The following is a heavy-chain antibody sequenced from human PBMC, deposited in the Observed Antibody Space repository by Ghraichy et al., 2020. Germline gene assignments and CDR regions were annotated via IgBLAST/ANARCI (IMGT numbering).Heavy chain of an antibody. CDR1: GYTFTGYY. J-gene: IGHJ1*01. V-gene: IGHV1-2*04. CDR3: AQGYSSGYYFQH. D-gene: IGHD6-19*01. CDR2: INPNSGGT. Sequence: ASVKVSCKASGYTFTGYYMHWVRQAPGQGLEWMGWINPNSGGTNYAQKFQGWVTMTRDTSISTAYMELSRLRSDDTAVYYCAQGYSSGYYFQHWGQGTLVTVSS.